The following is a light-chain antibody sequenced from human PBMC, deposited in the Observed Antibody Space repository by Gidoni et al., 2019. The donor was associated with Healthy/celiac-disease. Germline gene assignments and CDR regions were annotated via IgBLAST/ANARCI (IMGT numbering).Light chain of an antibody. V-gene: IGKV3-20*01. CDR1: QSVSSSY. Sequence: EIVLTQSPGTLSLSPGERATLSCRASQSVSSSYLAWYQQKPGQAPRLLIYSASSRATGIPDRFSGSGSGTDFTLTISRLEPEDFAVYYYQQYGSTPPSTTFGQGTQLEIK. J-gene: IGKJ5*01. CDR2: SAS. CDR3: QQYGSTPPSTT.